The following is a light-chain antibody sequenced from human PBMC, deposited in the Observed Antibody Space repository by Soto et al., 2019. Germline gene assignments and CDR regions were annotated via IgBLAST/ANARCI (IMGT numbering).Light chain of an antibody. J-gene: IGKJ2*01. CDR3: QQYDKLPYT. V-gene: IGKV1-33*01. CDR1: RDINNY. Sequence: DIQMAQSPSSLSASVGDRVTITCQASRDINNYLNWYQQKPGRAPKLLIYGTSTLETGVPSRFSGGGSGTEFTFTISSLQPEDIATYYCQQYDKLPYTFGQGTNLEIK. CDR2: GTS.